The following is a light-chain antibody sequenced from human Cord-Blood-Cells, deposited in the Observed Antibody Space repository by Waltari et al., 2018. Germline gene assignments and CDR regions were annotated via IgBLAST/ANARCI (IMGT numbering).Light chain of an antibody. Sequence: DIQMAQSPSHLSASVGDRVTITCRANQSISSYLNWYQQKQGKAPKHLLYAASSLQSGVPSRCSGSGPGTDFTLTISSLQTEDFATYYCQQSYSTPYTFGQGTKLEIK. CDR2: AAS. J-gene: IGKJ2*01. CDR1: QSISSY. CDR3: QQSYSTPYT. V-gene: IGKV1-39*01.